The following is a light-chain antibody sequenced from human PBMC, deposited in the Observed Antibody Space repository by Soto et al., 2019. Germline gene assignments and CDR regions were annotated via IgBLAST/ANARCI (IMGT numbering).Light chain of an antibody. J-gene: IGKJ4*01. Sequence: EIVMTQSPATLSVSPGEGATLSCKASQNVYNNLAWYQQRPGQPPRLLIYDASTRGTSISARFSGSGYGTEFTLTISSLQSEDFAVYFCQQCRSWPLTFGGGTKVEIK. V-gene: IGKV3-15*01. CDR2: DAS. CDR1: QNVYNN. CDR3: QQCRSWPLT.